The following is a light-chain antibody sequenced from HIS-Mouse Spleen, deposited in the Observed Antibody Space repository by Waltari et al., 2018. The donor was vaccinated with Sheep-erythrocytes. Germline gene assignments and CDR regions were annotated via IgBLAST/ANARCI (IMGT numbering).Light chain of an antibody. CDR2: DVS. Sequence: QSALTQPRSVSGSPGQSVTISCTGTSSDVGGYNYVSWYQQHPGKAPKLMLYDVSKRPSGVPDRFSGSKSGNTASLTISGLQAEDEADYYGCSYAGSYNHVFATGTKVTVL. V-gene: IGLV2-11*01. CDR3: CSYAGSYNHV. J-gene: IGLJ1*01. CDR1: SSDVGGYNY.